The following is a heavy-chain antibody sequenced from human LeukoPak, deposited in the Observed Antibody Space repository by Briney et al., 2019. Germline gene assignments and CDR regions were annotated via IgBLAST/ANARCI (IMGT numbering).Heavy chain of an antibody. CDR3: ARGLSGRTLAATDR. CDR1: GFTFSSYS. CDR2: ISSSSSTI. J-gene: IGHJ4*02. D-gene: IGHD6-13*01. Sequence: GGSLRLSCAASGFTFSSYSMDWVRQAPGKGLEWVSYISSSSSTIYYADSVKGRFTISRDNAKNSLHLQMSSLRVEDTAVYYCARGLSGRTLAATDRWGQGTLVTVSS. V-gene: IGHV3-48*04.